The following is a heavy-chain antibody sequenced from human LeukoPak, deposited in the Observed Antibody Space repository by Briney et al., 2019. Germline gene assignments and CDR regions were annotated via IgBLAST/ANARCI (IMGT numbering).Heavy chain of an antibody. D-gene: IGHD2-2*01. J-gene: IGHJ6*02. Sequence: GGSLRLSRAASGFTFTTYAMSWVRQAPGKGLEWVSGISGSGGSTYYADSVKGRFTISRDYSKNTLYLQMNSLRAEDTAVYYCAKDAGVDIVVAPAHGMDVWGQGTTVTVSS. CDR2: ISGSGGST. CDR3: AKDAGVDIVVAPAHGMDV. CDR1: GFTFTTYA. V-gene: IGHV3-23*01.